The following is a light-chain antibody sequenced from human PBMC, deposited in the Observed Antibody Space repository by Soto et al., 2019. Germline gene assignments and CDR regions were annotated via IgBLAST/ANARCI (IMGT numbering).Light chain of an antibody. CDR3: QQADSFPLT. CDR2: GAS. CDR1: QGISTM. Sequence: DIQMTQSPASVSASIGDTVTITCRASQGISTMLAGYQQKPGKAPKLLIYGASTLASGVPSRFSGRGSGTDFTLTISSLQPEDFATYFCQQADSFPLTFGGGTKVEMK. V-gene: IGKV1D-12*01. J-gene: IGKJ4*01.